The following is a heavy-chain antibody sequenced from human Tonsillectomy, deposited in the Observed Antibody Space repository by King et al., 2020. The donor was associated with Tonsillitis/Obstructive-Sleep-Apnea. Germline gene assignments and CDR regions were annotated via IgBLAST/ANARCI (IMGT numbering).Heavy chain of an antibody. CDR1: GFTFSDYY. J-gene: IGHJ4*02. Sequence: VQLVESGGGLVKPGGSLRLSCAASGFTFSDYYMSWIRQAPGKGREWVSYISSSSSDTNYADSVKGRFTISRDNAKNSLYLQMNSLRAEDTAVYYCARVRITIFGVVDYWGQGTLVTVSS. D-gene: IGHD3-3*01. V-gene: IGHV3-11*05. CDR3: ARVRITIFGVVDY. CDR2: ISSSSSDT.